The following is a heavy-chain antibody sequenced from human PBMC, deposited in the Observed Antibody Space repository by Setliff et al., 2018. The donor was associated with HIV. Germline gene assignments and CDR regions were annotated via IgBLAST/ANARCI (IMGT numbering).Heavy chain of an antibody. J-gene: IGHJ4*02. Sequence: GGSLRLSCAASGFTFSDYYMSWIRQAPGKGLEWVSSISSSSSRYTNYADSVKGRFTISRDNAKNSLYLQMNSLRAEDTAVYYCAREDLGAYAPLRYWGQGTLVTVSS. CDR2: ISSSSSRYT. CDR3: AREDLGAYAPLRY. V-gene: IGHV3-11*06. CDR1: GFTFSDYY. D-gene: IGHD5-12*01.